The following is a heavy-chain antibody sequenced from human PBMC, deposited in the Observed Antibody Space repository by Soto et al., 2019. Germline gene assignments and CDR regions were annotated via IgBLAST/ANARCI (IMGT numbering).Heavy chain of an antibody. CDR2: ISTYDDNT. CDR1: GYTFTSYG. CDR3: ATGGYYDSSGARNYHYYGMDA. J-gene: IGHJ6*02. Sequence: QVQLVQSGTEVKKPGASVKVSCKASGYTFTSYGISWVRQAPGQGLEWMGWISTYDDNTNYAQNPPRRGTRTTDTSTRPAYMELRSLRSDDTAVYYCATGGYYDSSGARNYHYYGMDAWGQGTTVTVS. D-gene: IGHD3-22*01. V-gene: IGHV1-18*01.